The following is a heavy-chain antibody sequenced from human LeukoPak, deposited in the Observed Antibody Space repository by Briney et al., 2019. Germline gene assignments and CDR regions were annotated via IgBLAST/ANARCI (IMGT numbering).Heavy chain of an antibody. CDR3: ARDDRELRAFDY. CDR1: GFTFSSYS. Sequence: GGSLRLSCAASGFTFSSYSMNWVRQAPGKGLEWASFISSSSSSYIYYADSVKGRFTISRDNAKNSLYLQMNSPRAEDTAVYYCARDDRELRAFDYWGQGTLVTVSS. D-gene: IGHD1-26*01. V-gene: IGHV3-21*01. CDR2: ISSSSSSYI. J-gene: IGHJ4*02.